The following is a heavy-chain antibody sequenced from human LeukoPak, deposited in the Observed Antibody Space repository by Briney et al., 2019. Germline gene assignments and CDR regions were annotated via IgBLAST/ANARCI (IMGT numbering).Heavy chain of an antibody. Sequence: GGSLRLSCADSGFTVSSNSMSWVRQAPGKGLEWVSCIYSGGNTFHTDSVKARFYIAMGGSRDKVKLEMYSVRAVDTAVYYCARGGEYFQHWGQGTLVTVSS. CDR2: IYSGGNT. V-gene: IGHV3-66*01. CDR1: GFTVSSNS. CDR3: ARGGEYFQH. J-gene: IGHJ1*01.